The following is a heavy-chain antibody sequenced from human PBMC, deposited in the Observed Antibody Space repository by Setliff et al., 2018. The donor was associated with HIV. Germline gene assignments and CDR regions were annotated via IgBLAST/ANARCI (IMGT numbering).Heavy chain of an antibody. Sequence: SETLSLTCTVSGGSFSSSSYYWGWIRQPPGKGLEWIGNIYYSGRTNYNPSLKSRVTISVDTSRNQFSLKLSSVTAADTAVYYCASQPAYSTDWYPPGYFDYWGQGTLVTVSS. CDR1: GGSFSSSSYY. J-gene: IGHJ4*02. V-gene: IGHV4-39*07. CDR3: ASQPAYSTDWYPPGYFDY. D-gene: IGHD6-19*01. CDR2: IYYSGRT.